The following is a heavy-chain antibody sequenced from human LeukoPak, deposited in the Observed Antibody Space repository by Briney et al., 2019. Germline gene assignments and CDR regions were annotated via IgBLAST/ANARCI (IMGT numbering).Heavy chain of an antibody. CDR3: ARLNSLGYSSGWYPDY. J-gene: IGHJ4*02. CDR2: IYYSGST. V-gene: IGHV4-39*01. CDR1: GGSISSSSYY. D-gene: IGHD6-19*01. Sequence: SETLSLTCTVSGGSISSSSYYWGWIRQPPGKGLEWIGSIYYSGSTYYNPSLKSRVTISVDTSKNQFSLKLSSVTAADMAVYYCARLNSLGYSSGWYPDYWGQGTLVTVSS.